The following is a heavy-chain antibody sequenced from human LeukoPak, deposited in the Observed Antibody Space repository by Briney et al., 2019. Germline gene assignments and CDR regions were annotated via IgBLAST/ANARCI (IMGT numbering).Heavy chain of an antibody. CDR3: ARHDSNNYYSCYFDH. CDR2: LYYSGST. V-gene: IGHV4-59*08. Sequence: SETLSLTCTVSGGSINSYYWSWIRQPPGKGLEWIGYLYYSGSTKYNPSLKSRVTISVDSSKTQFSLKLSSVTAADTAVYYCARHDSNNYYSCYFDHWGQGTLVTVSS. CDR1: GGSINSYY. D-gene: IGHD3-22*01. J-gene: IGHJ4*02.